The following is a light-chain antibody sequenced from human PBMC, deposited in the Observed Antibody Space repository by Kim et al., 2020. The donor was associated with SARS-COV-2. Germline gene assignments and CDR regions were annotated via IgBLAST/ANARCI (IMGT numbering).Light chain of an antibody. Sequence: PGERATLSCRASQSVSSYLAWYQQKPGQAPRLLIYDASNRATGIPARFSGSGSGTDFTLTISSLEPEDFAVYYCQQRSNWPPSSTFGQATRLEIK. CDR2: DAS. J-gene: IGKJ5*01. CDR3: QQRSNWPPSST. V-gene: IGKV3-11*01. CDR1: QSVSSY.